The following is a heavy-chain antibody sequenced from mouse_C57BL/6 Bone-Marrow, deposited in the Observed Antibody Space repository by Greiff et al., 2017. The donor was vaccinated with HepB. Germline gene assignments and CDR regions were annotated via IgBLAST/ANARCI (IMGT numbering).Heavy chain of an antibody. CDR1: GFTFSSYA. J-gene: IGHJ2*01. V-gene: IGHV5-4*01. CDR3: ARDERGFTTVAFDY. CDR2: ISDGGSYT. D-gene: IGHD1-1*01. Sequence: EVKVVESGGGLVKPGGSLKLSCAASGFTFSSYAMSWVRQTPEKRLEWVATISDGGSYTYYPDNVKGRFTISRDNAKNNLYLQMSHLKSEDTAMYYCARDERGFTTVAFDYWGQGTTLTVSS.